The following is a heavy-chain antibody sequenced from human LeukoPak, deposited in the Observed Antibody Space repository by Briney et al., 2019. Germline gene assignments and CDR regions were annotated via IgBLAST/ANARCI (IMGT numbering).Heavy chain of an antibody. D-gene: IGHD1-26*01. J-gene: IGHJ4*02. V-gene: IGHV4-61*02. CDR2: IYTSGST. CDR1: GGSISSGGYY. Sequence: SETLSLTCTVSGGSISSGGYYWSWIRQPAGKGLEWIGRIYTSGSTNYNPSLKSRVTMSVDTSKNQFSLKLSSVTAADTAVYYCARDSGSYQLFDYWGQGTLVTVSS. CDR3: ARDSGSYQLFDY.